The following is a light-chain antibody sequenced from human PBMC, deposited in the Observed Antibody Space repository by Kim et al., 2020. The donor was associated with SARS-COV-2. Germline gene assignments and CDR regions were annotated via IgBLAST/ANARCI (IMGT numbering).Light chain of an antibody. J-gene: IGKJ1*01. V-gene: IGKV1-NL1*01. CDR3: QQYYRTPLT. CDR2: AAS. Sequence: DIQMTQSPSSLSASIGYRVTITCRASQGISNSLAWYQQKPGKAPKLLLFAASRLESGVPSRFSGSGSGTDYTLTISSLQPEDFASYYCQQYYRTPLTFGQGTKVDIK. CDR1: QGISNS.